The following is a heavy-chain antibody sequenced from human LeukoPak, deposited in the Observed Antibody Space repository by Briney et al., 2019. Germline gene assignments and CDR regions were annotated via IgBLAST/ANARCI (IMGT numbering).Heavy chain of an antibody. V-gene: IGHV4-39*07. CDR1: GGSISSSSYY. Sequence: SETLSLTCTVSGGSISSSSYYWGWIRQPPGKGLEWIGSIYYSGSTYYNPSLKSRVTISVDTSKNQFSLKLSSVTAADTAVYYCAREHGIAAAPTYYFDYWGQGTLVTVSS. CDR2: IYYSGST. CDR3: AREHGIAAAPTYYFDY. D-gene: IGHD6-13*01. J-gene: IGHJ4*02.